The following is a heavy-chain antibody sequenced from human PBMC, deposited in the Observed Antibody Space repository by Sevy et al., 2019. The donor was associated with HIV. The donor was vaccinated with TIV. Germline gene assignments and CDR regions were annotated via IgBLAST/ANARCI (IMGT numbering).Heavy chain of an antibody. Sequence: GGSLRLSCAVSGFTFHNAWMNWVRQTPGKGLEWVGRVKSKTDGGTTDYAAPVKGRFTILRDDFNDSLYLQMDSLKTEVKAVYSCCPAMRLFGDPRFWFFDLWGRGTLVTVSS. V-gene: IGHV3-15*07. CDR1: GFTFHNAW. J-gene: IGHJ2*01. CDR2: VKSKTDGGTT. CDR3: CPAMRLFGDPRFWFFDL. D-gene: IGHD2-21*01.